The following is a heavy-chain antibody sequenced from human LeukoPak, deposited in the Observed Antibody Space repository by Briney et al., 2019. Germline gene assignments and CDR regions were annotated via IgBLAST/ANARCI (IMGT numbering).Heavy chain of an antibody. V-gene: IGHV1-2*06. D-gene: IGHD3-22*01. CDR3: ARSSPTYYFDSSGYYYGDY. J-gene: IGHJ4*02. CDR2: INPNTGVT. Sequence: VAXXXXSCKASAYSFTDYYIHWVRQAPGQGLEWMGRINPNTGVTDYAQIFKGRVTMTRDTSISTAYMELSRLGSDDTAVYYCARSSPTYYFDSSGYYYGDYWGQGTLVTVSS. CDR1: AYSFTDYY.